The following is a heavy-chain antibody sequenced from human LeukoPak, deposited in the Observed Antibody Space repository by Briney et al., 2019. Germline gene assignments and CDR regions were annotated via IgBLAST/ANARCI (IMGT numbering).Heavy chain of an antibody. Sequence: GESLKISCKSSGYSFTTYWIGWVRQMPGKGLEWMGIIYPRDSDTRYSPSFQGQVTISADKSISTAYLQWSSLKASDTAMYYCARLASRDFWSGYSVFSGYWGQGTLVTVSS. V-gene: IGHV5-51*01. D-gene: IGHD3-3*01. CDR2: IYPRDSDT. CDR3: ARLASRDFWSGYSVFSGY. CDR1: GYSFTTYW. J-gene: IGHJ4*02.